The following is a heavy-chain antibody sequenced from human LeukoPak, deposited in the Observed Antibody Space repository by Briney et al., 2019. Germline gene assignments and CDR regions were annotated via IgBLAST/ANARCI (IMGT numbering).Heavy chain of an antibody. J-gene: IGHJ4*02. Sequence: SETLSLTCTVSGGSVSSASYYWRWIRQPPGKGLEWIGYIYYSGSTNYNPSLKSRVTISVDTSKNQFSLKVNSVIAADTAVYYCARILVRGLEGDYWGQGTLVTVSS. CDR2: IYYSGST. CDR3: ARILVRGLEGDY. V-gene: IGHV4-61*01. CDR1: GGSVSSASYY. D-gene: IGHD3-10*01.